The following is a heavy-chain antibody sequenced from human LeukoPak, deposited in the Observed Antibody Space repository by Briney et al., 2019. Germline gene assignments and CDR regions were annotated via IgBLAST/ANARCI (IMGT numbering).Heavy chain of an antibody. V-gene: IGHV1-8*01. CDR2: MNPNSGNT. CDR1: GYTFTSYD. D-gene: IGHD3-3*01. J-gene: IGHJ6*03. CDR3: ATGSSLADFFGYYYYMAV. Sequence: ASVKVSCKASGYTFTSYDINWVRQATGQGLEWMGWMNPNSGNTGYAQKFQGRVTMTRNTSISTAYMELSSLRSEDTAVYYCATGSSLADFFGYYYYMAVWGKGTTVTVSS.